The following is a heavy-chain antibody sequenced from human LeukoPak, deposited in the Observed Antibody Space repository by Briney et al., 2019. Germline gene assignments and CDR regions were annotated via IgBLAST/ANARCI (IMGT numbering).Heavy chain of an antibody. Sequence: GGSLRLSCEASGFTFDNYGMNWVRQAPEKGLEWVSGTNWIGDSTGSADSVKGRFTISRDNAKNSLYLQMNSLRVEDTALYYCARGSPFDYCGQGTLVTVSS. J-gene: IGHJ4*02. CDR3: ARGSPFDY. CDR2: TNWIGDST. CDR1: GFTFDNYG. V-gene: IGHV3-20*04.